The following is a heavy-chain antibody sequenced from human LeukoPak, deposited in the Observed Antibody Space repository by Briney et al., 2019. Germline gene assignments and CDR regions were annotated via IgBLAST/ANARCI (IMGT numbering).Heavy chain of an antibody. CDR1: GFTFSSSA. Sequence: GGSLRLSCAASGFTFSSSAMSWVRQAPGKGLEWVSPISGSGGSTYYADSVKGRFTISRDNSKNTLYLQMNRLRDEDTAVYYCARVTMVRGVPFEYFQHWGQGTLVIVSS. V-gene: IGHV3-23*01. J-gene: IGHJ1*01. D-gene: IGHD3-10*01. CDR2: ISGSGGST. CDR3: ARVTMVRGVPFEYFQH.